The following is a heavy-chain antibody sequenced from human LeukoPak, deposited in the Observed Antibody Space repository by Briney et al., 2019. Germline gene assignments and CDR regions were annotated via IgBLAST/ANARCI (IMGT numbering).Heavy chain of an antibody. CDR2: INHSGST. Sequence: KPSETLSLTCAVYGGSFSGYYWSWIRQPPGKGLEWIGEINHSGSTNYNPSLKSRVTISVDTSKYQFSLKLSSVTAADTAVYYCARGRRYGNYYYYMDVWGKGTTVTVSS. CDR1: GGSFSGYY. J-gene: IGHJ6*03. D-gene: IGHD1-1*01. V-gene: IGHV4-34*01. CDR3: ARGRRYGNYYYYMDV.